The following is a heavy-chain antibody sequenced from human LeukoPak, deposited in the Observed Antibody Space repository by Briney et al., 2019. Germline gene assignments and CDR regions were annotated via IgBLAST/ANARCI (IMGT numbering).Heavy chain of an antibody. CDR2: IKSKTDGGTT. J-gene: IGHJ6*02. CDR1: GFTLSNAW. CDR3: TTPHSTIFGVVIPEPYYYGMDV. D-gene: IGHD3-3*01. Sequence: GGSLRLSCAASGFTLSNAWMSWVRQAPGKGLEWVGRIKSKTDGGTTDYAAPVKGRFTISRDDSKNTLYLEMNSLKTEDTAVYYCTTPHSTIFGVVIPEPYYYGMDVWGQGTTVTVSS. V-gene: IGHV3-15*01.